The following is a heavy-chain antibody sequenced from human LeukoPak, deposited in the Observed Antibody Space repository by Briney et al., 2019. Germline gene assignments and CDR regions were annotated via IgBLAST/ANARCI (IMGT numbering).Heavy chain of an antibody. CDR2: IYYSGST. D-gene: IGHD3-22*01. CDR3: ARVGSPTNYYDSSGYYQYFDY. V-gene: IGHV4-30-4*08. CDR1: GGSISSGDYY. Sequence: SETLSLTXTVSGGSISSGDYYWSWIRQPPGKGLEWIGYIYYSGSTYYNPSLKSRVTISVDTSKNQFSLKLSSVTAADTAVYYCARVGSPTNYYDSSGYYQYFDYWGQGTLVTVSS. J-gene: IGHJ4*02.